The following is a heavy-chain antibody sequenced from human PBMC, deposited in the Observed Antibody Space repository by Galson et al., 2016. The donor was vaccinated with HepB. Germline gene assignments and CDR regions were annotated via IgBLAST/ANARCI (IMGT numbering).Heavy chain of an antibody. Sequence: SLRLSCAASGFTFSDDSMTWTRQAPGKGLEWVSFINTIGYTNSGDLVKGRFTISRDHAKNSLYLQMNNLRADNTAIYYCARTEFHNPGYDSAFDIWGQGTMVTVSS. J-gene: IGHJ3*02. V-gene: IGHV3-11*06. CDR2: INTIGYT. D-gene: IGHD5-12*01. CDR1: GFTFSDDS. CDR3: ARTEFHNPGYDSAFDI.